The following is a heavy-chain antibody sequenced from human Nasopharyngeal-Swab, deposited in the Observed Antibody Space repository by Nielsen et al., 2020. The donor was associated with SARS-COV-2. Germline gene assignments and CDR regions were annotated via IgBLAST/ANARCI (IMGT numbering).Heavy chain of an antibody. D-gene: IGHD6-6*01. CDR3: ARGDSSSSTGADY. CDR2: ISGSGGST. J-gene: IGHJ4*02. V-gene: IGHV3-23*01. Sequence: VRQAPGKGLEWVSAISGSGGSTYYADSVKGRFTISRDNSKNTLYLQMNSLGAEDTAVYHCARGDSSSSTGADYWGQGTLVTVSS.